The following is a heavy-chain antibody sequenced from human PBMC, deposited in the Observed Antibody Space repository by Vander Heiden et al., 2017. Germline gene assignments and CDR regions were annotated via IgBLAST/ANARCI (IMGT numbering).Heavy chain of an antibody. Sequence: EVQLVESGGGLVKPGGSLRLPCAASGFTFTNAGRSWVRQAPGKGLEWVGRIKSKTDGGTTDYAAPVKGRFTISRDDSKNTLYLQMNSLKTEDTAVYYCTTAKVREYGYHQNDYWGHGTLVTVSS. CDR3: TTAKVREYGYHQNDY. D-gene: IGHD5-12*01. J-gene: IGHJ4*01. CDR2: IKSKTDGGTT. V-gene: IGHV3-15*01. CDR1: GFTFTNAG.